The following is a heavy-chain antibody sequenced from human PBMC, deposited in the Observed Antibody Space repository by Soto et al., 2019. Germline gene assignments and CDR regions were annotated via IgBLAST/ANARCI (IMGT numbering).Heavy chain of an antibody. CDR1: GGSISSYY. CDR3: ARGEVVALGY. Sequence: SETLSLTCTVSGGSISSYYWSWIRQPPGKGLEWIGYIYYSGSTNYNPSLKSRVTISVDTSKNQFSLKLSSATAADTAVYYCARGEVVALGYWGQGTLVTVSS. D-gene: IGHD2-15*01. CDR2: IYYSGST. V-gene: IGHV4-59*08. J-gene: IGHJ4*02.